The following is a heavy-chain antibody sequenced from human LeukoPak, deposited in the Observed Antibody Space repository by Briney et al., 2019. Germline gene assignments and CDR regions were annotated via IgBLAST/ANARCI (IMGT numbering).Heavy chain of an antibody. J-gene: IGHJ5*02. Sequence: PGGSLRLSCAASGFIFNNYGLIWVRQAPGKGLEWVSAISNDGGGTNYADFVKGRFTISRDNSKNTLFLHMNGLRAEDTALYYCAKGSSGYFVDLWGQGTLVTVSS. CDR3: AKGSSGYFVDL. CDR1: GFIFNNYG. CDR2: ISNDGGGT. D-gene: IGHD3-22*01. V-gene: IGHV3-23*01.